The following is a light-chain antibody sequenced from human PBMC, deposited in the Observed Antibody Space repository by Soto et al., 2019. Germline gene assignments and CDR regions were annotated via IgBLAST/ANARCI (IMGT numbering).Light chain of an antibody. CDR1: LSFSSSY. Sequence: EIVLTQSPGTLSLSPGERATLSCRASLSFSSSYLAWYQQKPGQAPGLLIYGASSRATGIPERVGGSGSGTDFTLTISRLEPEDFAVYYRKQYGSSPTWGVGQGTKVEI. J-gene: IGKJ1*01. CDR3: KQYGSSPTWG. V-gene: IGKV3-20*01. CDR2: GAS.